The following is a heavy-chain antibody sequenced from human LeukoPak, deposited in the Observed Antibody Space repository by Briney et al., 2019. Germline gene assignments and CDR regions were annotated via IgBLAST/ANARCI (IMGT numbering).Heavy chain of an antibody. J-gene: IGHJ5*02. CDR2: IYTSGST. Sequence: SETLSLTCTVSGGSISSYYWSWIRQPAGKGLEWIGRIYTSGSTNYNPSLKSRVTMSVDTSKNQFSLKLSSVTAADTAVYYCARDRLGAAAAENWFDPWGQGTLVTVSS. V-gene: IGHV4-4*07. D-gene: IGHD6-13*01. CDR1: GGSISSYY. CDR3: ARDRLGAAAAENWFDP.